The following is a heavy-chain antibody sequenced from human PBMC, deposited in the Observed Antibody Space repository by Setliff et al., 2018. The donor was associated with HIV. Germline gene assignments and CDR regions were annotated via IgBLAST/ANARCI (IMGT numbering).Heavy chain of an antibody. Sequence: PGGSLRLSCATSGFILSDYYMDWVRQAPGKGLEWVGRTRNKTYGYISEYAASVKGRFTISRYDSRNSLYLQMNSLKIEDTAVYYCASGSNQERSDYYYACYIWGQGTMVTVSS. CDR3: ASGSNQERSDYYYACYI. J-gene: IGHJ3*02. D-gene: IGHD3-22*01. CDR2: TRNKTYGYIS. CDR1: GFILSDYY. V-gene: IGHV3-72*01.